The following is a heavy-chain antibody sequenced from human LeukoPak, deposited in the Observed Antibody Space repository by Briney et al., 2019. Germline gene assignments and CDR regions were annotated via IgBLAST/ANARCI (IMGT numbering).Heavy chain of an antibody. Sequence: SETLSLTCAVSGYSISSGYYWGWIRQPPGKGLEWIGSIYHSGSTYYNPSLKSRVTISVDTSKHQYSLKLSSVTAEDTAVYYCARQGYDFWSGYPRDAFDIWGQGTMVTVSS. CDR2: IYHSGST. J-gene: IGHJ3*02. D-gene: IGHD3-3*01. CDR1: GYSISSGYY. V-gene: IGHV4-38-2*01. CDR3: ARQGYDFWSGYPRDAFDI.